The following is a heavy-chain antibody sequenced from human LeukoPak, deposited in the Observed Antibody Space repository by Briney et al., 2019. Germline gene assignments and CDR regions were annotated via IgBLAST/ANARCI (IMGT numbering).Heavy chain of an antibody. CDR2: TYYSGST. CDR3: ARDSSVRGYYYYYGMDV. D-gene: IGHD2-2*01. J-gene: IGHJ6*02. V-gene: IGHV4-59*01. CDR1: GGSISSYY. Sequence: PSETLSLTCTVSGGSISSYYWSWIRQPPGKGLDWIGNTYYSGSTNYNPSLKSRVTISVDTSKNQFSLKLSSVTAADTAVYYCARDSSVRGYYYYYGMDVWGQGTTVTVSS.